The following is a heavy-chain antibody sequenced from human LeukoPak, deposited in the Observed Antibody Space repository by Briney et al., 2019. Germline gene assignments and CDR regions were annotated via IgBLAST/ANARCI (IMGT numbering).Heavy chain of an antibody. J-gene: IGHJ4*02. Sequence: PGGSLRLSCAASGSTFDAYGISWVRHAPGKWLEWVSSINWDGGSTGHPDSVEGRFTISRDTAKNSLYMQMNSLRADDTALYYCAREHSYSYDSSGYHYWGQGTLVTVSS. CDR3: AREHSYSYDSSGYHY. V-gene: IGHV3-20*04. CDR2: INWDGGST. D-gene: IGHD3-22*01. CDR1: GSTFDAYG.